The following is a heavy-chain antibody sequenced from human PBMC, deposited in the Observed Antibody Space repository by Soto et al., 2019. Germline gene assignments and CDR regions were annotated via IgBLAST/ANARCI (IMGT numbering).Heavy chain of an antibody. CDR3: ARYRAPRGWSYLDL. Sequence: QVQLVQSGAEVKKPGSSVKISCKAFGGSFSDYAISWVQQAPGQGLEWMGGIIPIFGTPNYAQKFQDRVTFTAHESTNTAYMELSRLTSEDTAVYYCARYRAPRGWSYLDLWGQGTQVTVSS. CDR2: IIPIFGTP. CDR1: GGSFSDYA. V-gene: IGHV1-69*01. J-gene: IGHJ4*02. D-gene: IGHD2-15*01.